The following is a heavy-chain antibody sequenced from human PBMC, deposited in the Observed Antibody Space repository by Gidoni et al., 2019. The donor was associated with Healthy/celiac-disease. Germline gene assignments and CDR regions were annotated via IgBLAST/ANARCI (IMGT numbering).Heavy chain of an antibody. V-gene: IGHV3-72*01. CDR3: ARELELSGYSYGHGAFDI. D-gene: IGHD5-18*01. CDR1: GFTFSDHS. J-gene: IGHJ3*02. Sequence: EVQLVESGGGLVQPGGSLRLSCAAPGFTFSDHSLDWVRQGPGKGLEWVGRTRNKANSYTTEYAASVKGRFTISRDDSKNSLYLQMNSLKTEDTAVYYCARELELSGYSYGHGAFDIWGQGTMVTVSS. CDR2: TRNKANSYTT.